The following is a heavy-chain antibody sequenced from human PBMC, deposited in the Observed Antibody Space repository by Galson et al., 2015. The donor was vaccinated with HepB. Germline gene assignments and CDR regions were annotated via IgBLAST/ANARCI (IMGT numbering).Heavy chain of an antibody. CDR3: ARERPGRYKGAEYFQH. CDR2: IYPGDSDT. V-gene: IGHV5-51*01. J-gene: IGHJ1*01. Sequence: QSGAEVKKPGESLKISRKGSGYSFTSYWIGWVRQMPGKGLEWMGIIYPGDSDTRYSPSFQGQVTISADKSISTAYLQWSSLKASDTAMYYCARERPGRYKGAEYFQHWGQGTLVTVSS. D-gene: IGHD1-1*01. CDR1: GYSFTSYW.